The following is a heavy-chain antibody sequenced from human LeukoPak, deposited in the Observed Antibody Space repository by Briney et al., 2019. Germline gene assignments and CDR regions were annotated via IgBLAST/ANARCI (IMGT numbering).Heavy chain of an antibody. J-gene: IGHJ2*01. D-gene: IGHD4-17*01. CDR1: GGTFSSFT. CDR2: IIPILGIA. Sequence: SVKVSCTASGGTFSSFTISWVRQAPGQGLEWMGRIIPILGIANYAQKFQGRVTITADKSTSTDYMELSSLRSEDTAVYYCARTRDYGNWYFDLWGRGTLVTVSS. CDR3: ARTRDYGNWYFDL. V-gene: IGHV1-69*02.